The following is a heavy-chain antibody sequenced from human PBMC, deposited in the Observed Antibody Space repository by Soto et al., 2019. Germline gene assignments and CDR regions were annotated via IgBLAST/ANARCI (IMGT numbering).Heavy chain of an antibody. CDR1: GVIFRDFY. V-gene: IGHV3-11*06. D-gene: IGHD3-3*01. J-gene: IGHJ6*02. CDR2: ISSSSSST. Sequence: PGGSLRLSCAASGVIFRDFYMSWSRQVPGKCLEWLSKISSSSSSTDYADSVKGRFTISRDNAKNSLYLQMSSLRAEDTAVYYCARDRGGGSIFGGHYGMDVWGQGTTVTVSS. CDR3: ARDRGGGSIFGGHYGMDV.